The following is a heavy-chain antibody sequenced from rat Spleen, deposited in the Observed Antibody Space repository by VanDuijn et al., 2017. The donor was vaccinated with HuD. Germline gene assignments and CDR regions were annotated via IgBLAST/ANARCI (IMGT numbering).Heavy chain of an antibody. D-gene: IGHD1-1*01. CDR2: ISSGGST. V-gene: IGHV2-19*01. CDR1: GFSLTDYS. J-gene: IGHJ2*01. CDR3: TRDPITTRDYFDY. Sequence: VQLKESGPGLVQPSQTLSLTCTVSGFSLTDYSVHWVRQPPGKGLEWIAAISSGGSTYYNSALKSRLSISRDTSKSKVFLKMNSLQTEDTAIYFCTRDPITTRDYFDYWGQGVMVTVSS.